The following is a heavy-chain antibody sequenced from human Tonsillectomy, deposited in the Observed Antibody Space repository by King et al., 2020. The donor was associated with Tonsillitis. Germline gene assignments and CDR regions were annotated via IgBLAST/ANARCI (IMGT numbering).Heavy chain of an antibody. V-gene: IGHV3-48*04. CDR2: ISGSSRTI. D-gene: IGHD4-17*01. Sequence: VQLVESGGGLVQPGGSLRLSCAASGFTFSDYSMNWVRQAPGKGLEWVSYISGSSRTISYADSVKGRFTISRDNAKNSLYLQMNSLRAEDTAVYWSGRADYGETYYGMDVWGQGTTVTVSS. CDR3: GRADYGETYYGMDV. J-gene: IGHJ6*02. CDR1: GFTFSDYS.